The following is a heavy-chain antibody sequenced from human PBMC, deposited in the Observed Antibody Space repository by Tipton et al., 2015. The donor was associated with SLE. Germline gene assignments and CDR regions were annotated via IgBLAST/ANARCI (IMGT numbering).Heavy chain of an antibody. CDR1: GDSISSHY. CDR2: IYYDGST. Sequence: LRLSCTVSGDSISSHYWSWIRQPPGERLEWIGYIYYDGSTNYNPALKSRVTISLDRSKNQFSLRLSSVTAADTAVYYCARIRPGHGDPFDFWGQGTLVTVSS. D-gene: IGHD4-17*01. CDR3: ARIRPGHGDPFDF. V-gene: IGHV4-59*11. J-gene: IGHJ4*02.